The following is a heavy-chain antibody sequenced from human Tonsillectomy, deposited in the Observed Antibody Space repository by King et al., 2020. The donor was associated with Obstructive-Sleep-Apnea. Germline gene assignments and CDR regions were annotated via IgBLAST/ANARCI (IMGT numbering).Heavy chain of an antibody. CDR3: ARDWGGLDKSGSYLGGAFDI. Sequence: VQLVESGGGLVQPGGSLRLSCAASGFTFSSYSMNWVRQAPGKGLEWVSYISSSSSTIYYADSVKGRFTISRDNAKNSLYLQMNSLRAEDTAVYYCARDWGGLDKSGSYLGGAFDIWGQGTMVTVSS. V-gene: IGHV3-48*04. J-gene: IGHJ3*02. CDR2: ISSSSSTI. CDR1: GFTFSSYS. D-gene: IGHD1-26*01.